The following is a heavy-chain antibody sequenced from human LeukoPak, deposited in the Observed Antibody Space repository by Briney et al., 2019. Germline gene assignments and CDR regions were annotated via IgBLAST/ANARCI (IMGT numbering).Heavy chain of an antibody. J-gene: IGHJ4*02. Sequence: GGSLRLSCAASGFTFSSYAMSWVRQAPGKGLEWASAISGSGGSTYYAASVKGRSTISRDNSKNTLYLQMNSLRAEDTAVYYCAINIVVVPAAMRGGDYWGQGTLVTVSS. D-gene: IGHD2-2*01. V-gene: IGHV3-23*01. CDR1: GFTFSSYA. CDR3: AINIVVVPAAMRGGDY. CDR2: ISGSGGST.